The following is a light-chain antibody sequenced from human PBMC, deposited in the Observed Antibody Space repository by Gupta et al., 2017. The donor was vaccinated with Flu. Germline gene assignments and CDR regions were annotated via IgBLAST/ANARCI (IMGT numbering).Light chain of an antibody. CDR1: TSNIGSNT. J-gene: IGLJ2*01. Sequence: QSVLPQPPSASGTPGQRVTISCSGSTSNIGSNTVNWYRQLPGMVPKALMYSNNHRPSGVPDRFSGSNSGTSASLAISGLQSEDEADYYCSTWDDSLNGPVFGGGTKLTGL. CDR3: STWDDSLNGPV. CDR2: SNN. V-gene: IGLV1-44*01.